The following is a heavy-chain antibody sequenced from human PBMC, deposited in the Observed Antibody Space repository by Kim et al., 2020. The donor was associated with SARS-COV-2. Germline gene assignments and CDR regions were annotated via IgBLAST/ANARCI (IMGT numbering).Heavy chain of an antibody. J-gene: IGHJ4*02. CDR3: AKDTGYAYVYNLVY. CDR1: GGSISRSY. D-gene: IGHD3-16*01. V-gene: IGHV4-59*01. CDR2: IYYGRGT. Sequence: SETLFLTCSVSGGSISRSYLSWFRQPPGKGLECIGYIYYGRGTNYNPSLESRVTISLDTSKNHFSLRLTSVTAADTAVYYCAKDTGYAYVYNLVYWGQVT.